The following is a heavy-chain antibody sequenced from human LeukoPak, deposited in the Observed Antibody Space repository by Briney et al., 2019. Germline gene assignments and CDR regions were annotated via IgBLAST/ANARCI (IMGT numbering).Heavy chain of an antibody. CDR1: GFTFDDYA. Sequence: GGSLRLSCAASGFTFDDYAMHWVRQAPGKGLEWVSGISWNSGSIGYADSVKGRFTISRDNAKNSLYLQMNSLRAEDTALYYCAKGTSEAVAGNYFDYWGQGTLVTVSS. CDR3: AKGTSEAVAGNYFDY. J-gene: IGHJ4*02. V-gene: IGHV3-9*01. CDR2: ISWNSGSI. D-gene: IGHD6-19*01.